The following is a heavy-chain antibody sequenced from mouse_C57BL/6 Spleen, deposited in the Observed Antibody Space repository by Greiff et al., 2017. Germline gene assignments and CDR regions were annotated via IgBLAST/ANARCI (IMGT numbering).Heavy chain of an antibody. Sequence: VQLQQSGAELARPGASVKMSCKASGYTFTSYTMHWVKQRPGQGLEWIGYINPSSGYTKYNQKFKDKATLTADKSSSTAYMQLSSLTSEDSAVYCCGAYGNYGYYAMDYWGQGTSVTVSS. V-gene: IGHV1-4*01. CDR2: INPSSGYT. CDR1: GYTFTSYT. CDR3: GAYGNYGYYAMDY. D-gene: IGHD2-1*01. J-gene: IGHJ4*01.